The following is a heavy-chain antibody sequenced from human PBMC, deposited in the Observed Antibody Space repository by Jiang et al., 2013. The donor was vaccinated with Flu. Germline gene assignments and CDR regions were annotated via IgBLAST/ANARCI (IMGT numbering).Heavy chain of an antibody. CDR3: ARTATAYDVLDI. V-gene: IGHV6-1*01. D-gene: IGHD6-13*01. CDR1: GDRVSRNSAA. CDR2: TYYRSKWYN. Sequence: QTLSLTVTSPGDRVSRNSAAWNWIRQSPSRGLEWLGRTYYRSKWYNDYALSVKGRITINPDTSKNQFSLRLSSVIPEDAAVYYCARTATAYDVLDIWGPRDNGHRLF. J-gene: IGHJ3*02.